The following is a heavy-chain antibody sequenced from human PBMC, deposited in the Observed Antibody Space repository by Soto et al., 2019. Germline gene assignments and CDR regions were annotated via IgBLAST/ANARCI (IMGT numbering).Heavy chain of an antibody. D-gene: IGHD4-17*01. CDR3: ARGDYGDYPFDY. CDR1: GGSISSYY. V-gene: IGHV4-59*01. CDR2: IYYSGSA. Sequence: PSETLSLTCTVSGGSISSYYWSWIRQPPGKGLEWIGYIYYSGSANYNPSLKSRVTISVDTSKNQFSLKLSSVTAADTAVYYCARGDYGDYPFDYWGQGTLVTVS. J-gene: IGHJ4*02.